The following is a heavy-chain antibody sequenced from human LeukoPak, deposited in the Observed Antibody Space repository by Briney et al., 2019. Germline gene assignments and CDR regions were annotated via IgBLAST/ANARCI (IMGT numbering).Heavy chain of an antibody. Sequence: GGSLRLSCAASGFTFSSYAMSWVRQAPGKGLEWVSAISGSGGSTYYADSVKGRFTISRDNSKNTLYLQMNSLRAEDTAVYYCARFYYDSSGYYWSPTYYYYYYMDVWGKGTTVTVSS. J-gene: IGHJ6*03. CDR2: ISGSGGST. D-gene: IGHD3-22*01. CDR3: ARFYYDSSGYYWSPTYYYYYYMDV. V-gene: IGHV3-23*01. CDR1: GFTFSSYA.